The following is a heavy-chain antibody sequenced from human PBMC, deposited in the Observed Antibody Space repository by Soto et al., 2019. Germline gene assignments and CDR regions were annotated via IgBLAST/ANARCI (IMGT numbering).Heavy chain of an antibody. CDR3: AREVTAGTPSFEP. CDR2: IYYSGST. Sequence: ETLSLTCTVSGGSVRGGSYYWSWIRQPPGKGLEWIGYIYYSGSTNYNPSLKSRVTISVDTSKNQFSLKLSSVTAADTAVYYCAREVTAGTPSFEPRGQGTLVTVSS. J-gene: IGHJ5*02. CDR1: GGSVRGGSYY. D-gene: IGHD6-13*01. V-gene: IGHV4-61*01.